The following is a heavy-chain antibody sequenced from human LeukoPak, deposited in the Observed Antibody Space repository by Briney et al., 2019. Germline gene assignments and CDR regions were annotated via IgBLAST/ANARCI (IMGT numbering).Heavy chain of an antibody. CDR1: GSTFSSYA. D-gene: IGHD3-10*01. V-gene: IGHV3-23*01. J-gene: IGHJ4*02. CDR2: ISGSGGST. CDR3: AKTFMVRGVLYYFDC. Sequence: GGSLRLSCAASGSTFSSYAMSWVRQAPGKGLEWVSAISGSGGSTYYADSVKGRFTISRDNSKNTLYLQMNSLRAEDTAVYYCAKTFMVRGVLYYFDCWGQGTLVTVSS.